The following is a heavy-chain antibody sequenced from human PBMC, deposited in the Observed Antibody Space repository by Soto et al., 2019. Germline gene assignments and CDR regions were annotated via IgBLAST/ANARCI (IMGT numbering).Heavy chain of an antibody. V-gene: IGHV3-33*01. J-gene: IGHJ6*03. CDR1: GFTFSSYG. D-gene: IGHD3-3*01. CDR3: ATTMGYHQTVLLFLEWLSPTYYSYMAV. CDR2: IWYDGSNK. Sequence: GGSLRLSCAASGFTFSSYGMHWVRQAPGKGLEWVAVIWYDGSNKYYADSVTGRFTISRDNSKNTLYLHMNSLRAEDTPVYYCATTMGYHQTVLLFLEWLSPTYYSYMAVWGKGTTVTVSS.